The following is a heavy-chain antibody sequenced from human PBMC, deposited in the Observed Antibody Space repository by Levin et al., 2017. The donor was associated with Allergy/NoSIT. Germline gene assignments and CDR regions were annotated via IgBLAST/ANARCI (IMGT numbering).Heavy chain of an antibody. V-gene: IGHV3-21*01. CDR3: ARGVPDDY. CDR1: GFTFSTYS. CDR2: ISSSSNYI. D-gene: IGHD3-10*01. Sequence: RGESLKISCAASGFTFSTYSMNWVRQAPGKGLEWVSSISSSSNYIYYADSVKGRFTISRDNAKNSLYLQMNSLRAEDTAVYYCARGVPDDYWGQGTLVTVSS. J-gene: IGHJ4*02.